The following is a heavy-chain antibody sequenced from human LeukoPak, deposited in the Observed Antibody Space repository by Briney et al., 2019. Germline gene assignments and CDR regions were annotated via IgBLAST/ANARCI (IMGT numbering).Heavy chain of an antibody. V-gene: IGHV3-30*18. Sequence: GGSLRPSCAASGFSFSNYGMYWVRQAPGKGLDWVALISYDGSQYYADSVKGRFTISRDKSKHTLHLQMNSLRTEDTAVYYCAKGRSGTAVAAPDYWGQGTLVTVSS. CDR1: GFSFSNYG. D-gene: IGHD6-19*01. J-gene: IGHJ4*02. CDR2: ISYDGSQ. CDR3: AKGRSGTAVAAPDY.